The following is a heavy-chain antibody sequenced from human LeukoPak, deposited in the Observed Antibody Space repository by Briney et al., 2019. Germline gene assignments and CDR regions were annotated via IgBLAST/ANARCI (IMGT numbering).Heavy chain of an antibody. V-gene: IGHV3-23*01. J-gene: IGHJ4*02. CDR3: TKISGDWR. CDR1: GFTFSNSA. Sequence: GSLRLSCSASGFTFSNSAMSWVRQAPGKGLEWLSAISDTAGNTYYAESVKGRFSISRDNSKNTLYLQMNSLRAEDTAVYYCTKISGDWRWGRGTLVTISS. D-gene: IGHD2-21*01. CDR2: ISDTAGNT.